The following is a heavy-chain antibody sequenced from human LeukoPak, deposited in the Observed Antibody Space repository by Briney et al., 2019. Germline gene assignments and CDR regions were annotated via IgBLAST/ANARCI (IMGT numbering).Heavy chain of an antibody. Sequence: EPSETLSLTCTVSGGSISSSSYDWGWIRQPPGKGLEWIGSIYYSGRTYYNPSLKSRATISVDTTKNQFSLKLSSVTAADTAVYYCVARGGYDYYYGMDVWGQGTTVTVSS. D-gene: IGHD5-12*01. V-gene: IGHV4-39*01. CDR1: GGSISSSSYD. CDR2: IYYSGRT. CDR3: VARGGYDYYYGMDV. J-gene: IGHJ6*01.